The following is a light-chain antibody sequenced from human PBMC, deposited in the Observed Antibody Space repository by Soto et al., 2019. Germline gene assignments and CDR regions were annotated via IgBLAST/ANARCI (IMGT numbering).Light chain of an antibody. CDR3: SSYTSSRTLV. J-gene: IGLJ2*01. CDR2: DVS. Sequence: QPVLTQPASVSGSPGQSITISCTGSSSDVGGYNYVSWYQQHPGQAPKLIISDVSNRPSGVSNRFSGSKSGNTASLTISGLLAEDEADYFCSSYTSSRTLVFGGGTKLAVL. V-gene: IGLV2-14*01. CDR1: SSDVGGYNY.